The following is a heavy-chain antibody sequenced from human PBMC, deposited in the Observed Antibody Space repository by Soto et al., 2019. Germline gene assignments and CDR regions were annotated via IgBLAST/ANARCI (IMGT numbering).Heavy chain of an antibody. CDR1: GFTFSSYA. CDR2: IGVGGGDR. CDR3: ARVRFGDLG. J-gene: IGHJ4*02. V-gene: IGHV3-23*01. Sequence: EVQLLESVGGLVQPGGSLRLSCAASGFTFSSYAMSWVRQAPGKGLEWVSIIGVGGGDRYYPESVKGRFTISRDNSKDTLYLEMNSLRAADAAVYYCARVRFGDLGWGQGTLVTVSS. D-gene: IGHD3-10*01.